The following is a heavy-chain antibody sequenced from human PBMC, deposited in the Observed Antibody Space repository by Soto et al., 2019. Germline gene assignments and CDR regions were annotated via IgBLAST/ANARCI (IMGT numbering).Heavy chain of an antibody. Sequence: SETLSLTCAVSGGSVSSSVQYWSWIRQPPGKGLEWLGNIYYSGSTNYNPSLKSRVTISVDTSKNQFSLKLSSVTAADTAVYYCARDLRGSSTSRPWNYYGMDVWGQGTTVTVSS. D-gene: IGHD2-2*01. CDR1: GGSVSSSVQY. CDR2: IYYSGST. V-gene: IGHV4-61*08. CDR3: ARDLRGSSTSRPWNYYGMDV. J-gene: IGHJ6*02.